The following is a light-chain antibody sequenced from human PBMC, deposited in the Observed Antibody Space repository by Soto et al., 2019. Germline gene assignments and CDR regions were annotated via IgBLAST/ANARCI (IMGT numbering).Light chain of an antibody. Sequence: DIQMTQSPSSVSASVGDRVTITCRASQGISSRLAWYQQKPGKAPNLLIYAASNLQSGVPSRFSGSGSETDFTLTIGSLQPEDFATYYCQQANSFPLTFGGGTEVEIK. CDR1: QGISSR. J-gene: IGKJ4*01. V-gene: IGKV1-12*01. CDR2: AAS. CDR3: QQANSFPLT.